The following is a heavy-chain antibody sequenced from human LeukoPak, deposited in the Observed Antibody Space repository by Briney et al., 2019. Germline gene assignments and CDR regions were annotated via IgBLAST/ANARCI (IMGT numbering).Heavy chain of an antibody. CDR3: ARLPLITGTTYYYYYYGMDV. D-gene: IGHD1-20*01. V-gene: IGHV4-30-4*01. Sequence: SETLSLTCTVSGGSISSGDYYWSWIRQPPGKGLEWIGYIYYSGSTYYNPSLKSRVTISVDTSKNQFSLKLSSVTAADTAVYYCARLPLITGTTYYYYYYGMDVWGQGTTVTVSS. CDR1: GGSISSGDYY. CDR2: IYYSGST. J-gene: IGHJ6*02.